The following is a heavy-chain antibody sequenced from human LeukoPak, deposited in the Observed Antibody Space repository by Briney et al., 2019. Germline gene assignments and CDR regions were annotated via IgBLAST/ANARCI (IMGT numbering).Heavy chain of an antibody. J-gene: IGHJ4*02. CDR2: ISYDGSNK. Sequence: GRSLRLSWAASGFTFSSYGMHWVRQAPDKGLEWVAVISYDGSNKYYADSVKGRFTISRDNSKNTLYLQMNSLRAEDTAVYYCAKDQVPGLRYFDWFGFDYWGQGTLVTVSS. CDR1: GFTFSSYG. D-gene: IGHD3-9*01. CDR3: AKDQVPGLRYFDWFGFDY. V-gene: IGHV3-30*18.